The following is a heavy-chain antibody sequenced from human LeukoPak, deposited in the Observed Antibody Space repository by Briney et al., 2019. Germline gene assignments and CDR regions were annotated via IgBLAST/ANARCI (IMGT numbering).Heavy chain of an antibody. CDR2: IYYSGST. CDR1: GGSISSGGYS. D-gene: IGHD5-24*01. Sequence: PSQTLSLTCTVSGGSISSGGYSWSWIRQHPGKGLEWIGYIYYSGSTYYNPSLKSRVTISVDTSKNQFSLKLSSVTAADTAVYYCARHVATTARFDYWGQGTLVTVSS. J-gene: IGHJ4*02. CDR3: ARHVATTARFDY. V-gene: IGHV4-31*03.